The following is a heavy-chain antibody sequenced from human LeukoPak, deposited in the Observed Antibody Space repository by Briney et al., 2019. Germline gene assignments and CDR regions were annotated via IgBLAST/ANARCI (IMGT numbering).Heavy chain of an antibody. Sequence: GGSLRLSCAASGFTFKKYWMNWVRQAPGKGLEWVSAISGSGGSTYYADSVKGRFTISRDNSKNTLYLQMNSLRAEDTAVYYCAKDLPLEQQLVRGFDYWGQGTLVTVSS. J-gene: IGHJ4*02. CDR3: AKDLPLEQQLVRGFDY. D-gene: IGHD6-13*01. V-gene: IGHV3-23*01. CDR2: ISGSGGST. CDR1: GFTFKKYW.